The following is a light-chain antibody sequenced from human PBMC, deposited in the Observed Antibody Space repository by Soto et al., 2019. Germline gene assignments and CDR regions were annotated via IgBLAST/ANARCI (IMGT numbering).Light chain of an antibody. J-gene: IGKJ1*01. V-gene: IGKV3-15*01. CDR2: GAS. CDR3: QKYNNWPRT. Sequence: TQSPDTLSVSPGERATLTCRASQSVTNYIAWYQQRPGQAPRLLIYGASTRATGIPDRFSGSGSGTEFTLTISRLQSEDFAVYYCQKYNNWPRTFGQGTKVDIK. CDR1: QSVTNY.